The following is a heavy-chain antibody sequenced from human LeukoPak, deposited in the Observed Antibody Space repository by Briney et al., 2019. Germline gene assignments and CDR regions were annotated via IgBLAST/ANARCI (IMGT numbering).Heavy chain of an antibody. CDR3: ARTWIPYGMDV. CDR2: INPKSGGT. V-gene: IGHV1-2*02. Sequence: GASVKVSFKASGYTFTVYYMPLVRQAPGQGLEWMGWINPKSGGTNYAQKFQGRVTMTRDTSISTAYMELSRLRSDDTAVYYCARTWIPYGMDVWGQGTTVTVSS. J-gene: IGHJ6*02. D-gene: IGHD5-12*01. CDR1: GYTFTVYY.